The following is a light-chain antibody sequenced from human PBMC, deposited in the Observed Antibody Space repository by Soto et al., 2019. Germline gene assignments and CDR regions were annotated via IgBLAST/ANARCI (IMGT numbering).Light chain of an antibody. J-gene: IGLJ1*01. CDR3: SSYTSSSTYV. CDR2: EVT. CDR1: SSDVGDYNY. V-gene: IGLV2-14*01. Sequence: QSVLTQPASVSGSPGQSITISCTGTSSDVGDYNYVSWYRQHPGNAPKLIIYEVTNRPSGISNRFSGSKSGNTASLTISGLQAEDEADYYCSSYTSSSTYVFGTGTKLTVL.